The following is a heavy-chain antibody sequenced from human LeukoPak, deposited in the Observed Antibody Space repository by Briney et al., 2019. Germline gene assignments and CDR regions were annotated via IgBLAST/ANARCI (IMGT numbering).Heavy chain of an antibody. CDR1: GFTFSSYG. J-gene: IGHJ4*02. Sequence: GGSLRLSCAAPGFTFSSYGMHWVRQAPGKGLEWVAVIWYDGSNKYYADSVKGRFTISRDNSKNTLYLQMNSLRAEDTAVYYCAKDTSRYNWNSHLIDYWGQGTLVTVPS. D-gene: IGHD1-7*01. V-gene: IGHV3-33*06. CDR3: AKDTSRYNWNSHLIDY. CDR2: IWYDGSNK.